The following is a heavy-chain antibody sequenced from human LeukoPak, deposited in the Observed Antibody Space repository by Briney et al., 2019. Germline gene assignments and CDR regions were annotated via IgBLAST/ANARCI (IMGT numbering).Heavy chain of an antibody. D-gene: IGHD3-10*02. J-gene: IGHJ6*04. CDR1: GFTFSSYE. CDR3: AELGITMIGGV. V-gene: IGHV3-48*03. CDR2: ISSSGSTI. Sequence: GGSLRLSCAASGFTFSSYEMNWVRQAPGKGLEWVSYISSSGSTIYYADSVKGRFTISRDNAKNSPYLEMNSLRAEDTAVYYCAELGITMIGGVWGKGTTVTISS.